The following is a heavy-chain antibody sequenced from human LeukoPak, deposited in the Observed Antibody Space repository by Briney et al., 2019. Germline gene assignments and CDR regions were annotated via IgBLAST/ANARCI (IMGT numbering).Heavy chain of an antibody. J-gene: IGHJ6*03. V-gene: IGHV1-8*03. CDR2: MNPNSGNT. CDR3: ARGSHPQKIPLVRGGERPYYMDV. Sequence: ASVKVSCKASGYTFTNYDINWVRQAPGQGLEWMGYMNPNSGNTGYAQKFQGRVTITTNTSISTAYMELSSLRAEDTAVYYCARGSHPQKIPLVRGGERPYYMDVWGKGTTVTISS. CDR1: GYTFTNYD. D-gene: IGHD3-10*01.